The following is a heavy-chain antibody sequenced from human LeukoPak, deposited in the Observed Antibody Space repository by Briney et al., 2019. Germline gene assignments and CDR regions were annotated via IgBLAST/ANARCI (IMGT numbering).Heavy chain of an antibody. CDR2: INTNTGNP. J-gene: IGHJ4*02. D-gene: IGHD3-22*01. V-gene: IGHV7-4-1*02. CDR3: ARDGPGTMIVKYDY. CDR1: GYTFTSYA. Sequence: ASVKVSCKASGYTFTSYAMNWVRQAPGQGLEWMGWINTNTGNPTYAQGFTGRFVFSLDTSVSTAYLQISSLKAEDTAVYYCARDGPGTMIVKYDYWGQGTLVTVSS.